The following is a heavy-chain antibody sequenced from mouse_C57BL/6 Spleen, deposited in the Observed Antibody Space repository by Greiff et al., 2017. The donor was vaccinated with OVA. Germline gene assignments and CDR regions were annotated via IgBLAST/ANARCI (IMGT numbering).Heavy chain of an antibody. CDR3: ARVGPLNFDY. V-gene: IGHV1-59*01. CDR1: GYTFTSYW. J-gene: IGHJ2*01. Sequence: QVQLKQPGAELVRPGTSVKLSCKASGYTFTSYWMHWVKQRPGQGLEWIGVIDPSDSYTNYNQKFKGKATLTVDTSSSTAYMQLSSLTSEDSAVYYCARVGPLNFDYWGQGTTLTVSS. CDR2: IDPSDSYT.